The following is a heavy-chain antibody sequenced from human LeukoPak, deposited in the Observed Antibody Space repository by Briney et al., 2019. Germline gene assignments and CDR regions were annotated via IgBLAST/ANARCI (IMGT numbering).Heavy chain of an antibody. CDR2: IDKDGRYL. J-gene: IGHJ4*02. D-gene: IGHD3-10*01. V-gene: IGHV3-7*01. Sequence: GGSLRLSCVTSGFTFSRYWMTWVRQAPGKGLEWVANIDKDGRYLYYADSLKGRFTISRDNAKNSLYLQMNSLRAEDTAVYYCARDSRGAFDYWGQGTLVTVSS. CDR3: ARDSRGAFDY. CDR1: GFTFSRYW.